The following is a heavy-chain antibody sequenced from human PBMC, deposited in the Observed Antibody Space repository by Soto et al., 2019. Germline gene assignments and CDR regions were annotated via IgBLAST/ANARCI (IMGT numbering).Heavy chain of an antibody. CDR3: ARRAAAGTFWNYGMDL. D-gene: IGHD6-13*01. Sequence: QVQLVQSGAEVKKPGSSVKVSCKASGGTFSSYAISWLRQAPAQGLERMGGIIPIFGTANYAQKFQGRVTITADESTSTADMELSRLISEDTAVYYCARRAAAGTFWNYGMDLWGQGTTVTVSS. J-gene: IGHJ6*02. CDR1: GGTFSSYA. V-gene: IGHV1-69*01. CDR2: IIPIFGTA.